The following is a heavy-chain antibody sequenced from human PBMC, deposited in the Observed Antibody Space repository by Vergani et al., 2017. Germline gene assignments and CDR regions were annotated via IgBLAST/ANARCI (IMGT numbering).Heavy chain of an antibody. CDR3: ARIGSHSVYYDILTGYYGFDY. CDR2: IYYSGST. D-gene: IGHD3-9*01. V-gene: IGHV4-39*07. CDR1: GGSISSSSYY. Sequence: QVQLQESGPGLVKPSETLSLTCTVSGGSISSSSYYWGWIRQPPGKGLEWIGSIYYSGSTYYNPSLKSRVTISVDPSKNQFSLKLSSVTAADTAVYYGARIGSHSVYYDILTGYYGFDYWGQGTLVTVSS. J-gene: IGHJ4*02.